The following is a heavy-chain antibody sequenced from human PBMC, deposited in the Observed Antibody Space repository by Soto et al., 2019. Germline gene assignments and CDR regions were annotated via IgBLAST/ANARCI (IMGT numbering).Heavy chain of an antibody. V-gene: IGHV3-21*01. CDR2: ISGSSIYI. CDR1: GFTFSNYN. J-gene: IGHJ5*02. CDR3: AREGALKPFSS. Sequence: GGSLRLSCVASGFTFSNYNMNWVRQAPGKGLEWVSHISGSSIYIHYADSVRGRFTISRDNAKNSVYLQMDSLRVEDTAVYYCAREGALKPFSSWGQGALVTV.